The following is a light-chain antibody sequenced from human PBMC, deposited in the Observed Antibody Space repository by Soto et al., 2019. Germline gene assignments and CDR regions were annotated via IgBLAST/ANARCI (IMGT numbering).Light chain of an antibody. V-gene: IGLV4-69*01. CDR1: SGHSNYA. CDR3: QTWGAGIVV. Sequence: QLVLTQSPSASASLGASVKLTCTLSSGHSNYAIAWHQQQSEKGPRYLMKLNSDGSHSKGDGIPDRFSGSSSGAERYLTISGLQSEDEADYSCQTWGAGIVVFGGGTQLTVL. J-gene: IGLJ2*01. CDR2: LNSDGSH.